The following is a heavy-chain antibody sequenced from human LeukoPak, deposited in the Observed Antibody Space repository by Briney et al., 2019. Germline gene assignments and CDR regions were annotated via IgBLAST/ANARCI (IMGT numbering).Heavy chain of an antibody. V-gene: IGHV4-39*01. CDR2: IYYSGST. D-gene: IGHD3-16*01. CDR3: ARRTGLWAYFDY. Sequence: RTSETQSLTCTVSGGSISSSSYYWGWIRQPPGKGLEWIGSIYYSGSTYYNPSLKSRVTISVDTSKNQFSLKLSSVTAADTAVYYCARRTGLWAYFDYWGQGTLVTVSS. J-gene: IGHJ4*02. CDR1: GGSISSSSYY.